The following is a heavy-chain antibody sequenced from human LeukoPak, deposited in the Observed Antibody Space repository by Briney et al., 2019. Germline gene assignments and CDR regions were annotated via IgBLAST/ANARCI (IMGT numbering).Heavy chain of an antibody. CDR2: IKQDGSEK. Sequence: GGSLRLSCAASGFTFSSYWMSWVRQAPGKGLEWVANIKQDGSEKYYVDSVKGRFTISRDNAKNSLYLQMNSLRAEDTAVYYCARDCSSTSCYFIDYWGQGTLVTVSS. CDR1: GFTFSSYW. J-gene: IGHJ4*02. CDR3: ARDCSSTSCYFIDY. D-gene: IGHD2-2*01. V-gene: IGHV3-7*01.